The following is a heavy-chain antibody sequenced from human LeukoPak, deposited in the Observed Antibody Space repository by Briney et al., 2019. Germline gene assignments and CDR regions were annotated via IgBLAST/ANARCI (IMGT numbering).Heavy chain of an antibody. CDR3: ARDPSNSSGYHAHFDS. V-gene: IGHV1-18*01. CDR2: ISCYNGDT. J-gene: IGHJ4*02. Sequence: ASVRVSCKASGYTFTHHGISWVRQAPGQGLEWMGWISCYNGDTMYAQNVQGRVTMTTDTSTRTAYIEPRSLSSDDTAMYYCARDPSNSSGYHAHFDSWGQGTLVTVSS. CDR1: GYTFTHHG. D-gene: IGHD3-22*01.